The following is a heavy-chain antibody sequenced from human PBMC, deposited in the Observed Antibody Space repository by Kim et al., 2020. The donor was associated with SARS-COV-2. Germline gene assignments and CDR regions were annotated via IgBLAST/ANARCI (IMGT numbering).Heavy chain of an antibody. CDR2: INGGGDRT. CDR1: GFTFTNYA. D-gene: IGHD3-9*01. J-gene: IGHJ2*01. V-gene: IGHV3-23*01. CDR3: AKFTTGLDWYFDL. Sequence: GGSLRLSCAASGFTFTNYAMSWVRQAPGKRLEWVSTINGGGDRTYLADSVKGRFTISRVNSKNTLYLQMNGLKVEDTAIYYCAKFTTGLDWYFDLCGRGTLVTVSS.